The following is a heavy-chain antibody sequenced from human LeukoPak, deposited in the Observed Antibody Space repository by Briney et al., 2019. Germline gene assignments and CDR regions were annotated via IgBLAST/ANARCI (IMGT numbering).Heavy chain of an antibody. Sequence: GASVKVSCKASGGTFSCYAISWARQAPGQGLEWMGGVIPIFGTANYAQKFQGRVTITADESTSTAYMELSSLRSEDTAVYYCARPLTPYDFNTYFDHWGQGTLVTVSS. CDR1: GGTFSCYA. CDR3: ARPLTPYDFNTYFDH. CDR2: VIPIFGTA. J-gene: IGHJ4*02. D-gene: IGHD3-3*01. V-gene: IGHV1-69*13.